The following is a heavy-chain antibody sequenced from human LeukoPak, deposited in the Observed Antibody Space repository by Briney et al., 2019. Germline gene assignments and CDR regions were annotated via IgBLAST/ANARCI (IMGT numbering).Heavy chain of an antibody. Sequence: ASVKVSCKASGYTFTSYDINWVRQATGQGLEWMGWMNPNSGNTGYAQKFQGRVTMTRNTSISTAYMELSSLRSEDTAVYYCARVLYCSGGSCYGRSGYSVYYFGYWGQGTLVTGSS. D-gene: IGHD2-15*01. V-gene: IGHV1-8*01. J-gene: IGHJ4*02. CDR3: ARVLYCSGGSCYGRSGYSVYYFGY. CDR1: GYTFTSYD. CDR2: MNPNSGNT.